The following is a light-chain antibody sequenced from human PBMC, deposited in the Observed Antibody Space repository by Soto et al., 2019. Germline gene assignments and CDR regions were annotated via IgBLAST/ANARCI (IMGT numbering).Light chain of an antibody. J-gene: IGLJ1*01. CDR1: SSDVGAYTY. CDR2: GVT. V-gene: IGLV2-8*01. Sequence: QSALTQPPSASGSPGQSVTISCTGTSSDVGAYTYVSWYQQHPGKAPKLMIYGVTERPSGVPDRFSGSKSGNTASLTVSGLQNEDEAYYYCSSYAGSNNYVFGTGTKVTVL. CDR3: SSYAGSNNYV.